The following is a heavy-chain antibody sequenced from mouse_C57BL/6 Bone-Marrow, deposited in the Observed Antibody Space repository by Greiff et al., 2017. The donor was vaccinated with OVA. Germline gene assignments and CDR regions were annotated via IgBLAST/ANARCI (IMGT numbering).Heavy chain of an antibody. D-gene: IGHD2-3*01. CDR3: ATYDGYPWYFDV. CDR1: GYTFTSYW. V-gene: IGHV1-53*01. CDR2: INPSNGGT. Sequence: VQLQQPGAELVKPGASVKVSCKASGYTFTSYWMHWVKQRPGQGLEWIGNINPSNGGTNYNEKFKSKATLTVDKSSSTAYMQLSSLTSEDSAVYYCATYDGYPWYFDVWGTGTTVTVSS. J-gene: IGHJ1*03.